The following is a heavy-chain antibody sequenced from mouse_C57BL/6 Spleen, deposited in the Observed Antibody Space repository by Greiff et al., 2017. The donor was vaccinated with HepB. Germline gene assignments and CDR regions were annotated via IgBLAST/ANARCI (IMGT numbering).Heavy chain of an antibody. D-gene: IGHD1-1*01. CDR1: GYSITSGYY. CDR3: ARALGSSYYFDY. Sequence: EVQLQQSGPGLVKPSQSLSLTCSVTGYSITSGYYWNWIRQFPGNKLEWMGYISYDGSNNYNPSLKNRISITRDTSKNQFFLKLNSVTTEDTATYYCARALGSSYYFDYWGQGTTLTVSS. V-gene: IGHV3-6*01. J-gene: IGHJ2*01. CDR2: ISYDGSN.